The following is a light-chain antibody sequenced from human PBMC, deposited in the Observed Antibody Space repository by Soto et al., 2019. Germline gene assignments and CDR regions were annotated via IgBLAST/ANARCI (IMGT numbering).Light chain of an antibody. CDR2: DVT. J-gene: IGLJ1*01. Sequence: QSALTQPRSVSGSPGQSVTIARTGTSSDVGRYDYVSWYQQHPGEAPKLVVYDVTKRPSGVPDRFSGSKSGNTASLTISGLQAEDEADYYCCSYAGIYSYVFGTGTKLTVL. V-gene: IGLV2-11*01. CDR3: CSYAGIYSYV. CDR1: SSDVGRYDY.